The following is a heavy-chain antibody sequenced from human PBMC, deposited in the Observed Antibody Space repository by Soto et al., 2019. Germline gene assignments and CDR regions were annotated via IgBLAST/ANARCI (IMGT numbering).Heavy chain of an antibody. Sequence: GASVKVSCKASGYTFTSYAMHWVRQAPGQGLEWMGWINPNSGGTNYAQKFQGWVTMTRDTSISTAYMELSRLRSDDTAVYYCARDMREGRRGIFDYWGQGTLVTV. CDR1: GYTFTSYA. CDR3: ARDMREGRRGIFDY. D-gene: IGHD6-13*01. CDR2: INPNSGGT. V-gene: IGHV1-2*04. J-gene: IGHJ4*02.